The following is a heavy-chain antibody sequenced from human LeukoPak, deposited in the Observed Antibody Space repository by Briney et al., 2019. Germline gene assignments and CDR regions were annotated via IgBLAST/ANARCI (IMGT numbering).Heavy chain of an antibody. J-gene: IGHJ4*01. CDR3: ARDGFVGPVTAYRDF. CDR2: FASAGGGT. Sequence: PGGSLRLSCSASGFPFNRYPMLWVRQAPGKGLEWVSRFASAGGGTNGAVSVRGRFSIVRDIFKSTLYLHMSSLSVLDTALYYCARDGFVGPVTAYRDFWGQGTRVSVSS. V-gene: IGHV3-74*01. CDR1: GFPFNRYP. D-gene: IGHD1-14*01.